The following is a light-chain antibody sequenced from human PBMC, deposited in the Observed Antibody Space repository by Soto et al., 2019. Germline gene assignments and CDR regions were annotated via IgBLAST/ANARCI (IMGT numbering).Light chain of an antibody. V-gene: IGKV3-15*01. CDR1: QSVSSN. J-gene: IGKJ4*01. CDR3: QQYNNWYLT. CDR2: DAS. Sequence: EIVMTQSPATLSVSPGERATLSCRASQSVSSNLAWYRQKPGQTPRLLIYDASSRATGIPARFSGSGAGTEFTLTMSSLEFKDFAVYYCQQYNNWYLTFGGGTNVDIK.